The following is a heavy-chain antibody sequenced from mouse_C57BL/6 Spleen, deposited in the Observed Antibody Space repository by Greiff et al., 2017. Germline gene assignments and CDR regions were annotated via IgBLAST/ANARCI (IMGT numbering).Heavy chain of an antibody. CDR1: GYTFTGYW. CDR3: ARTYYYYGSSSHYYYAMDY. D-gene: IGHD1-1*01. CDR2: ILPGSGST. J-gene: IGHJ4*01. Sequence: QVQVVESGAELMKPGASVKLSCKATGYTFTGYWIEWVKQRPGHGLEWIGEILPGSGSTNYNEKFKGKATFTADTSSNTAYMQLSSLTTEDSAIYYCARTYYYYGSSSHYYYAMDYWGQGTSVTVSS. V-gene: IGHV1-9*01.